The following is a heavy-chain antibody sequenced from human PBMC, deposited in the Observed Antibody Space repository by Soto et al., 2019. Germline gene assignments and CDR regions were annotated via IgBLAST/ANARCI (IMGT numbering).Heavy chain of an antibody. J-gene: IGHJ4*02. V-gene: IGHV3-11*01. Sequence: GGSLRLSCAASGFSFSDYYMSWIRQAPGKGLEWVSYISDGGSSIYYADSVKGRFTISRDNAKNSLYLQMNSLRAEDTAVYYCATYARGYSKGFDYWGQGTLVTVSS. CDR3: ATYARGYSKGFDY. CDR1: GFSFSDYY. D-gene: IGHD5-12*01. CDR2: ISDGGSSI.